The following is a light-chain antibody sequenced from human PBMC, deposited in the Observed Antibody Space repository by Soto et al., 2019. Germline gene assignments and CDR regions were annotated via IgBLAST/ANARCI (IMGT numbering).Light chain of an antibody. CDR1: QSISSN. V-gene: IGKV1-39*01. CDR3: QQSYSMPWT. J-gene: IGKJ1*01. CDR2: AAS. Sequence: DIQMTQSPSSLSASVGDRVTITCRASQSISSNLNWYQQKPGKAPKLLIYAASSLQSGVPSRFSGSGSGTDFTLTISSLQPEDFATYYCQQSYSMPWTFGQGTKVEIK.